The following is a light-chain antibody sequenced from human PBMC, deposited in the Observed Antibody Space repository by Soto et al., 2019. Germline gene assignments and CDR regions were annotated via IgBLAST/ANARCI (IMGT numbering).Light chain of an antibody. CDR3: SSYTSSSTLE. CDR1: SSDVGGYNY. Sequence: QSVLTQPASVSGSPGQAITISFTGTSSDVGGYNYVSWYQQQPGKAPNLMIYEVSNRPSGVSNRFSGSKSGNTASLTISGLQAEDGADYYCSSYTSSSTLEFGGGTKLTVL. CDR2: EVS. J-gene: IGLJ3*02. V-gene: IGLV2-14*01.